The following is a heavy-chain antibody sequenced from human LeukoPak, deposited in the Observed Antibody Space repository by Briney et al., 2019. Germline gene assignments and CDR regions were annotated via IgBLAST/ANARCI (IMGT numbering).Heavy chain of an antibody. CDR3: AKTYYDILTGYGYYGMDV. J-gene: IGHJ6*02. Sequence: GSLRLSFAASGFTFASYAISLVRQAPGKGLEWGSIIIGSGGNTYYVDSVKGRFTISRDNSKNTLYLQMNSLRAEDTAVYYCAKTYYDILTGYGYYGMDVWGQGTTVTVSS. CDR1: GFTFASYA. V-gene: IGHV3-23*01. D-gene: IGHD3-9*01. CDR2: IIGSGGNT.